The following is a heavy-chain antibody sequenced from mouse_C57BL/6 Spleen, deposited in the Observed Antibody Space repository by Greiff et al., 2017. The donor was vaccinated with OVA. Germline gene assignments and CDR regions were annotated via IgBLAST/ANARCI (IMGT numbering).Heavy chain of an antibody. CDR2: INPYNGGT. J-gene: IGHJ4*01. CDR3: ARWYYGSSYPYAMDY. CDR1: GYTFTDYY. V-gene: IGHV1-19*01. Sequence: EVQLQQSGPVLVKPGASVKMSCKASGYTFTDYYMNWVKQSHGKSLEWIGVINPYNGGTSYNQKFKGKATLTVDKSSSTAYMELNGLTSEDSAVYYCARWYYGSSYPYAMDYWGQGTSVTVSS. D-gene: IGHD1-1*01.